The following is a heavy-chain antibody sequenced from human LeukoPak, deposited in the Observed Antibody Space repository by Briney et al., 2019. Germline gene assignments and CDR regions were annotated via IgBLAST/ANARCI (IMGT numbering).Heavy chain of an antibody. CDR1: GFTFSSYG. CDR3: AKGRIVGSD. D-gene: IGHD1-26*01. V-gene: IGHV3-30*18. J-gene: IGHJ4*02. Sequence: GRSLRLSCAASGFTFSSYGMHWVRQAPGKGLEWVAVISYDGSNKYYADSVKGRFTISRDNSKNTLYLQMNSLRAEDTAVYYCAKGRIVGSDWGQGTLVTVSS. CDR2: ISYDGSNK.